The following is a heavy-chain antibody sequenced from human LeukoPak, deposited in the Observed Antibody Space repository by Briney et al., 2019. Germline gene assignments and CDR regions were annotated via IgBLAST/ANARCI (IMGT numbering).Heavy chain of an antibody. D-gene: IGHD3-3*01. Sequence: GGSLRLSCAASGFTFSTYAMHWVRQAPGKGLEWVAFIRYDGSNKYYADSVKGRFTISRDNSKNTLYLQMNSLRAEDTAVYYCAKVLRDFWSGYADYWGQGTLVTVSS. J-gene: IGHJ4*02. CDR3: AKVLRDFWSGYADY. CDR1: GFTFSTYA. V-gene: IGHV3-30*02. CDR2: IRYDGSNK.